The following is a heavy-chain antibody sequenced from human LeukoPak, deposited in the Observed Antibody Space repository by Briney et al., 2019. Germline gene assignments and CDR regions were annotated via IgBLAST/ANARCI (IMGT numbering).Heavy chain of an antibody. Sequence: GGSLRLSCAASGFTFSSYAMSWVRQAPGKGLEWVSAISGSGGSTYYADSVKGRFTISRDNSKNTVYLQMNSLRAEDTAVYYCAKDRTPYGDYEGYWGQGTLVTVSS. CDR1: GFTFSSYA. D-gene: IGHD4-17*01. CDR3: AKDRTPYGDYEGY. V-gene: IGHV3-23*01. J-gene: IGHJ4*02. CDR2: ISGSGGST.